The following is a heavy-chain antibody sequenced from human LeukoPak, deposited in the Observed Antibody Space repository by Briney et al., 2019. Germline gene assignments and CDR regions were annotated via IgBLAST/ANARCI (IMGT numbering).Heavy chain of an antibody. V-gene: IGHV6-1*01. CDR2: TYYRSNFFD. CDR1: GDSVSSSTAT. Sequence: SQTLSLTRAISGDSVSSSTATWNWFRQSPSRGLEWLGRTYYRSNFFDHFALSMKGRITINADTTKNQFSLHLNSVTPDYTAVYFCAREPQELSYFDYWGQGTLVTVS. D-gene: IGHD2/OR15-2a*01. CDR3: AREPQELSYFDY. J-gene: IGHJ4*02.